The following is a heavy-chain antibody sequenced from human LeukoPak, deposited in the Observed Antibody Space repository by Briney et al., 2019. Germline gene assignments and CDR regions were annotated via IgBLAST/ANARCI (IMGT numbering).Heavy chain of an antibody. J-gene: IGHJ4*02. CDR3: ARALTMVRGVIGY. CDR1: GYTFTGYY. Sequence: ASVKVSCKASGYTFTGYYMHWVRQAPGQGLEWMGWINPNSGGTNYAQKFQGRVTMTRDTSISTAYMELSSLRSEDTAVYYCARALTMVRGVIGYWGQGTLVTVSS. V-gene: IGHV1-2*02. D-gene: IGHD3-10*01. CDR2: INPNSGGT.